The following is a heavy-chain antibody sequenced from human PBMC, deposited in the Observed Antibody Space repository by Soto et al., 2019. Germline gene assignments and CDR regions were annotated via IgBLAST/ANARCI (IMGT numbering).Heavy chain of an antibody. CDR1: GDSVSSNSAA. D-gene: IGHD6-19*01. CDR2: TYYRSKWYN. Sequence: PSQTLSLTCAISGDSVSSNSAAWNWIRRSPSRGLEWLGRTYYRSKWYNDYAVSVKSRITINPDTSKNQFSLQLNSVTPEDTAVYYCARGGENSSGIAEYFQHWGQGTLVTVSS. J-gene: IGHJ1*01. CDR3: ARGGENSSGIAEYFQH. V-gene: IGHV6-1*01.